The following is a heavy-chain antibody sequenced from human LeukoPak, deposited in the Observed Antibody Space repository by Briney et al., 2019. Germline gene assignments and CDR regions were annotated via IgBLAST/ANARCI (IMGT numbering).Heavy chain of an antibody. J-gene: IGHJ4*02. CDR3: ARHPYSSGPIDY. Sequence: GGALEISFQGSGYRFTRYWIGWGRPGPGKGLAWMGIIYPGDSDTRYSPSFQGQVTISADKSISTAYLQWSSLKASDTAMYYCARHPYSSGPIDYWGQGTLVTVSS. CDR2: IYPGDSDT. D-gene: IGHD6-19*01. CDR1: GYRFTRYW. V-gene: IGHV5-51*01.